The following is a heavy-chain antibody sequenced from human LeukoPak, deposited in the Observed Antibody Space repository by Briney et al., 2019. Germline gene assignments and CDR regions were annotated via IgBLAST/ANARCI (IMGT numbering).Heavy chain of an antibody. D-gene: IGHD1-26*01. CDR3: AKDEGWELKGYYLDY. CDR1: GFTFSTFA. J-gene: IGHJ4*02. V-gene: IGHV3-23*01. CDR2: IGNSAGYT. Sequence: PGESLRLSCAASGFTFSTFAMSWVRQALGKGLEWVSTIGNSAGYTYYADSVKGRFTISRDNSKNTLYLQMNSLRAGDTAVYYCAKDEGWELKGYYLDYWGQGILVTVSS.